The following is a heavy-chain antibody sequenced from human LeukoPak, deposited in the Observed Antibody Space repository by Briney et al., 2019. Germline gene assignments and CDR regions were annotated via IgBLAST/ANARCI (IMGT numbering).Heavy chain of an antibody. Sequence: ASVKVSCKVSGYTFTSYGISWVRQAPGQGLEWMGWISAYNGNTNYAQKLQGRVTMTTDTSTSTAYMELRSLRSDDTAVYYCARDLVRRGSSWYTQNFDYWGQGTLVTVSS. D-gene: IGHD6-13*01. V-gene: IGHV1-18*01. CDR2: ISAYNGNT. J-gene: IGHJ4*02. CDR3: ARDLVRRGSSWYTQNFDY. CDR1: GYTFTSYG.